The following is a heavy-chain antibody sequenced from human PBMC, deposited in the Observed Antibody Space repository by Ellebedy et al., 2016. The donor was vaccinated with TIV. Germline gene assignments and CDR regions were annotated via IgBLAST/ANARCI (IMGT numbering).Heavy chain of an antibody. J-gene: IGHJ6*02. Sequence: AASVKVSCKASGYTFSNYFMHWVRQAPGQGLEWMGIINPSGGSTTYAQKLQGRVTMTRDTSTSTVYMELSSLRSEDTAVYYCAAVPRYCSSTSCYYYYYYGMDVWGQGTTVTVSS. CDR2: INPSGGST. CDR3: AAVPRYCSSTSCYYYYYYGMDV. D-gene: IGHD2-2*01. CDR1: GYTFSNYF. V-gene: IGHV1-46*04.